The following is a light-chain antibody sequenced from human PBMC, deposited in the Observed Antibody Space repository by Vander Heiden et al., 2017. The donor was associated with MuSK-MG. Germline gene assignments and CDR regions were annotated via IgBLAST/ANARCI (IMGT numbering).Light chain of an antibody. CDR3: SSDKSSSNLGV. Sequence: QSALPQPASVSGSPGPSITISCTGTRSAVGGYNYVSWYQQHPGKVPKLMIYDVDNRPSGVANRFSGSKSGNTASLTTTGLQAEDEADYYCSSDKSSSNLGVFGGGTKLTVL. CDR1: RSAVGGYNY. J-gene: IGLJ3*02. CDR2: DVD. V-gene: IGLV2-14*03.